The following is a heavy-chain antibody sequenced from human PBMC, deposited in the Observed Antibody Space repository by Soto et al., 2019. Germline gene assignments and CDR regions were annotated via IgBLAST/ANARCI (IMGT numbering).Heavy chain of an antibody. D-gene: IGHD3-22*01. CDR3: ARTYYYDSSGYTGYYYYGMDV. J-gene: IGHJ6*02. CDR1: GYTFPGYY. V-gene: IGHV1-2*02. Sequence: QVQLVQSGAEVKKPGASVKVSCKASGYTFPGYYMHWVRQAPGQGLEWMGWINPNSGGTNYAQKFQGRVTMTRDTSISTAYMELSRLRSDDTAVYYCARTYYYDSSGYTGYYYYGMDVWGQGTTVTVSS. CDR2: INPNSGGT.